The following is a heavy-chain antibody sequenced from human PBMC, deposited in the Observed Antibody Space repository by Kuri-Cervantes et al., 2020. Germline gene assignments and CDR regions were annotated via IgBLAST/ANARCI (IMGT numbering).Heavy chain of an antibody. V-gene: IGHV4-39*07. J-gene: IGHJ3*02. D-gene: IGHD6-13*01. CDR3: GLAAAEVKDAFDI. Sequence: SETLSLTCTVSGGSISSSSYYWGWIRQPPGKELEWIGSIYYSGSTYYNPSLKSRVTISVDTSKNQFSLKLSSVTAADTAVYYCGLAAAEVKDAFDIWGQGTMVTVSS. CDR2: IYYSGST. CDR1: GGSISSSSYY.